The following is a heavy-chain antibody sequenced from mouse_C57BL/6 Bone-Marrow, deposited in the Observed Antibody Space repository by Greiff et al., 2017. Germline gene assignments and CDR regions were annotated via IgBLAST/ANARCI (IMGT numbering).Heavy chain of an antibody. Sequence: VQLQESGGGLVKPGGSLKLSCAASGFTFSSYAMSWVRQTPEKRLVWVATISDGGSYTYYPDNVQGRFTISRDNAKNNLYLQMSHLKSEDTAMYYCARGSPTMITTYFDYWGQGTTLTVSS. CDR2: ISDGGSYT. D-gene: IGHD2-4*01. V-gene: IGHV5-4*01. CDR3: ARGSPTMITTYFDY. J-gene: IGHJ2*01. CDR1: GFTFSSYA.